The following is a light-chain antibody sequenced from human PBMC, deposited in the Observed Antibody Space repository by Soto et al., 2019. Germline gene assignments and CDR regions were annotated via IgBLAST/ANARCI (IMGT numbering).Light chain of an antibody. Sequence: QSVLTQPPSVSGAPGQRVTISCTGSSSNIGAGHDVHWYQQLPGTAPKLLIYGNSNRPSGVPDRFSGSKSGTSASLAITGLQAEDEADYYCQSYDSSSVVFGGGTKLTVL. CDR3: QSYDSSSVV. CDR2: GNS. CDR1: SSNIGAGHD. V-gene: IGLV1-40*01. J-gene: IGLJ2*01.